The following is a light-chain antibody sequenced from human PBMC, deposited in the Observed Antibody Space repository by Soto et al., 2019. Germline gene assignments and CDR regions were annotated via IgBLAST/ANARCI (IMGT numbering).Light chain of an antibody. CDR2: GAS. Sequence: EIVMTQSPAILSVSPGERVTLSCRASQSVNRNLAWYQQTPGQAPRLLIYGASSKATGTPDRFSGSASGTEFTRTITSLQSADFSVYYCQQYDSWPWGPFTFGPGTRVD. CDR3: QQYDSWPWGPFT. CDR1: QSVNRN. J-gene: IGKJ3*01. V-gene: IGKV3-15*01.